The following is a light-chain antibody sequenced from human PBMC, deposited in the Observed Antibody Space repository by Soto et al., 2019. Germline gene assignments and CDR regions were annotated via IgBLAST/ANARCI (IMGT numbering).Light chain of an antibody. CDR3: HQYHNWPPGT. CDR2: DAS. CDR1: QSVSND. V-gene: IGKV3-15*01. Sequence: ETVMTQSPATLSVSPGGRDTLSCRASQSVSNDLAWYQQKPGQAPRLLIYDASTRATGIPARFSGSGSGTEFTLAISSLQSEDFAVYYCHQYHNWPPGTFGQGTKLQIK. J-gene: IGKJ2*01.